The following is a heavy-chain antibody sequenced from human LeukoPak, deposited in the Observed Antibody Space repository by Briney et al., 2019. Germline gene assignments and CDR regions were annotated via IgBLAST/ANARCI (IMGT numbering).Heavy chain of an antibody. Sequence: GGSLRLSCAASGFTFSSYEMNCVRQAPGKGLEWVSYISSSGSTIYSADSVQGRFTISRDNAKNSLYLQMNSPTAEDTSVYSCAELGITMIGGVWGTRTTVTISS. CDR2: ISSSGSTI. CDR1: GFTFSSYE. D-gene: IGHD3-10*02. V-gene: IGHV3-48*03. CDR3: AELGITMIGGV. J-gene: IGHJ6*04.